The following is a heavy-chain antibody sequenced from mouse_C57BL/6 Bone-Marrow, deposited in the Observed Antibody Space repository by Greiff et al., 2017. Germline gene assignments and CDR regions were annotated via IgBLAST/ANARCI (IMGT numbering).Heavy chain of an antibody. CDR2: IDPANGNT. D-gene: IGHD1-1*01. J-gene: IGHJ4*01. CDR3: AGIYYDDGYAMDY. V-gene: IGHV14-3*01. CDR1: GFNIKNTY. Sequence: EVMLVESVAELVRPGASVKLSCTASGFNIKNTYMHWVKQRPEQGLEWIGRIDPANGNTKYAPKFQGKATITADTSSNTAYLQLSSLTSEDTAIYYCAGIYYDDGYAMDYWGQGTSVTVSS.